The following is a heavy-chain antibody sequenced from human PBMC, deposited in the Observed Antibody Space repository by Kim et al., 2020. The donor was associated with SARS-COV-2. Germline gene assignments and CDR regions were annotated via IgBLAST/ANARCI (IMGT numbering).Heavy chain of an antibody. J-gene: IGHJ6*02. Sequence: GRFTISSDHAKNSLYLQMNSLRAEDTAVYYCARDTVEVVAVVYCYYGMDVWGQGTTVTVSS. D-gene: IGHD2-15*01. V-gene: IGHV3-11*04. CDR3: ARDTVEVVAVVYCYYGMDV.